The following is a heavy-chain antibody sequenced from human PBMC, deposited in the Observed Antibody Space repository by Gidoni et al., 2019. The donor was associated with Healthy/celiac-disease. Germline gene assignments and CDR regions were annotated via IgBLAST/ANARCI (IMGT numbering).Heavy chain of an antibody. V-gene: IGHV4-59*08. Sequence: QVQLQESGPGRVKPSETLSLTCTVAGGSISSYYWSWIRQPPGKGLEWIGYSYYSGSTNYNPSLKSRVTISVDTSKNQFSLKLSSVTAADTAVYYCARHLFGSWYNWFDPWGQGTLVTVSS. CDR2: SYYSGST. J-gene: IGHJ5*02. CDR1: GGSISSYY. D-gene: IGHD6-13*01. CDR3: ARHLFGSWYNWFDP.